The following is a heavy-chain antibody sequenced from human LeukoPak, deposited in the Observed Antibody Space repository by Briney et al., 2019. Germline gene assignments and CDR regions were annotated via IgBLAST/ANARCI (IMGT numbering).Heavy chain of an antibody. Sequence: GGSLRLSCAASGFTFSTYAMTWVRQAPGKGLEWVSLIGGTGGSTHYADSVKGRFTISRDNAKNSLYLQMNRLRAEDTAVYYCAELGITMIGGVWGKGTTVTISS. D-gene: IGHD3-10*02. V-gene: IGHV3-23*01. J-gene: IGHJ6*04. CDR1: GFTFSTYA. CDR3: AELGITMIGGV. CDR2: IGGTGGST.